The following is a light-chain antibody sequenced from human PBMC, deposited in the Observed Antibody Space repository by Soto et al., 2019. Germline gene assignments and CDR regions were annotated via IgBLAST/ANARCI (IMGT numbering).Light chain of an antibody. J-gene: IGLJ1*01. CDR3: SSYTISSTDV. Sequence: QPVLTQPASVSGSPGQSITISCTGTSSDIGGYNFVSWYQQHPGKAPKLMIYDVSNRPSGVSNRFSGSKSGNTASLTISGRQPEYEPHYYCSSYTISSTDVFGTGTKVTFL. CDR1: SSDIGGYNF. CDR2: DVS. V-gene: IGLV2-14*01.